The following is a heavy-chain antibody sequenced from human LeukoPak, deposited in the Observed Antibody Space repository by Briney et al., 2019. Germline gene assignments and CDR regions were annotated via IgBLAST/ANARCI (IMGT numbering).Heavy chain of an antibody. CDR1: GGTFSSYA. Sequence: ASVKVSCKASGGTFSSYAISWVRQAPGQGLEWMGGIIPIFGTANYAQKFQGRVTITVDESTSTAYMELSSLRSEDTAVYYCARARGFVVVPAAMVRHYYYGMDVWGKGTTVTVSS. J-gene: IGHJ6*04. D-gene: IGHD2-2*01. CDR3: ARARGFVVVPAAMVRHYYYGMDV. V-gene: IGHV1-69*13. CDR2: IIPIFGTA.